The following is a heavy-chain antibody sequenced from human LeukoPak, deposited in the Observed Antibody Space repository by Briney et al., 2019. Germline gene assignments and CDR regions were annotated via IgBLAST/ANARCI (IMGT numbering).Heavy chain of an antibody. CDR3: ARGMVHDY. CDR2: ISAFNGNT. Sequence: ASVKVSCTTSGYIFTSYGISWVRQAPGQGLECVGWISAFNGNTNYAQKFQGRVTMTTDTSTRTAYMELRSLKSDDTAVNFCARGMVHDYWGQGTLITVSS. D-gene: IGHD3-16*01. CDR1: GYIFTSYG. V-gene: IGHV1-18*01. J-gene: IGHJ4*02.